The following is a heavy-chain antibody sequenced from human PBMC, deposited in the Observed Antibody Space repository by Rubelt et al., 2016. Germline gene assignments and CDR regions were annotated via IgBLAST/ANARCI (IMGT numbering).Heavy chain of an antibody. J-gene: IGHJ4*02. CDR1: GGTFSSYA. Sequence: QVQLVQSGAEVKKPGSSVKVSCKASGGTFSSYAISWVRQAPGQGLEWMGGIIPIFGTANYAQKFQGRVTIPADESTSPAYMELSSLRSEDTAVYYCARGSRSGYFSRLPFDYWGQGTLVTVSS. CDR3: ARGSRSGYFSRLPFDY. V-gene: IGHV1-69*12. D-gene: IGHD3-22*01. CDR2: IIPIFGTA.